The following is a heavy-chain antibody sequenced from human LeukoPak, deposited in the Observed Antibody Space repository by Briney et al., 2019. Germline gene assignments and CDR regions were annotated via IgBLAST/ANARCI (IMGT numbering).Heavy chain of an antibody. V-gene: IGHV1-69*13. D-gene: IGHD2-21*02. CDR2: IIPIFGTA. CDR1: GGTFSSYA. CDR3: ARASLYCGGDCYPQFDY. Sequence: EASVKVSCKASGGTFSSYAISWVRQAPGQGLEWMGGIIPIFGTANYAQKFQGRVTITADESTSTAYMELSSLRSEDTAVYYCARASLYCGGDCYPQFDYWGQGTLVTVSS. J-gene: IGHJ4*02.